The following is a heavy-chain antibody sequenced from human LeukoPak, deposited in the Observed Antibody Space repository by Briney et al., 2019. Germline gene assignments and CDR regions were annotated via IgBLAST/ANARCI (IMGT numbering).Heavy chain of an antibody. V-gene: IGHV3-7*04. CDR2: ISQCRSQK. Sequence: PGGCLRLSCAAPEFTFRSYRMTWARQAPGKGLEWVANISQCRSQKNYVDSVKGRFTISRDNAKSSLYLQMNSLRAEDTASYYCARVQLGQIDYWGQGILVTVPS. D-gene: IGHD5-24*01. CDR3: ARVQLGQIDY. J-gene: IGHJ4*02. CDR1: EFTFRSYR.